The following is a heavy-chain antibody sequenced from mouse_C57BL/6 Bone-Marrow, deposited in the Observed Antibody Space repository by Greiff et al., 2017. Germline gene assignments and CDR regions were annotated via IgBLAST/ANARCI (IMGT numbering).Heavy chain of an antibody. J-gene: IGHJ4*01. Sequence: EVKLVESGGGLVQSGRSLRLSCATSGFTFSDFYMEWVRQAPGKGLEWIAASRNKANDYTTEYSASVKGRFIVSRDTSQSILYLQMNALRAEDTDIYYCARDDGYYSYAMDYWGQGTSVTVSS. CDR1: GFTFSDFY. CDR2: SRNKANDYTT. CDR3: ARDDGYYSYAMDY. V-gene: IGHV7-1*01. D-gene: IGHD2-3*01.